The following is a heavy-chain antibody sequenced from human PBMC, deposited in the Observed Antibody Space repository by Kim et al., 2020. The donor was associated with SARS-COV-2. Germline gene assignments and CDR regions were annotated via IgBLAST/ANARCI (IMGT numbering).Heavy chain of an antibody. J-gene: IGHJ3*02. CDR2: IRSKPNSYAT. CDR1: GFTFSDSA. V-gene: IGHV3-73*01. Sequence: GGSLRLSCAASGFTFSDSAIHWVRQASGKGLEWVARIRSKPNSYATAYAAWVNGRFTIPSDDSMNTAFLNMNSLKTEDKSVYYCIRVSGGASAYWDAFD. CDR3: IRVSGGASAYWDAFD. D-gene: IGHD2-8*02.